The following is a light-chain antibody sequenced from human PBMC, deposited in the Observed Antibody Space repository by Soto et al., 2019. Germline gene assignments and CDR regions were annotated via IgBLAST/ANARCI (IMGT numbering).Light chain of an antibody. CDR1: QSVSNIY. J-gene: IGKJ1*01. CDR3: QQYGSSTGT. CDR2: GAS. Sequence: ETVLTQSPGTLSLSPGERATLSCRASQSVSNIYLAWYQQKPGQSPRLLIYGASSRASDIPDRFSGTGSGTDFTLTISRLEPEDFAMYYCQQYGSSTGTFGQGTMVDIK. V-gene: IGKV3-20*01.